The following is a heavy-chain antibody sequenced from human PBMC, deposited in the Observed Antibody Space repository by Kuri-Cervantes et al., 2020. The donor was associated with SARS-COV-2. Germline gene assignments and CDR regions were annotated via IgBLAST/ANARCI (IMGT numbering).Heavy chain of an antibody. D-gene: IGHD1-1*01. J-gene: IGHJ4*02. V-gene: IGHV3-7*04. CDR1: GFTFSSYW. CDR2: IKQDGSEK. Sequence: GGSLRLSCAASGFTFSSYWMSWVRQAPGKGLEWVANIKQDGSEKYYVDSVKGRFTISRDNAKNSLYLQMNSLRAEDTAVYYCARGYRYNLPYFDYWGQGTLVTVSS. CDR3: ARGYRYNLPYFDY.